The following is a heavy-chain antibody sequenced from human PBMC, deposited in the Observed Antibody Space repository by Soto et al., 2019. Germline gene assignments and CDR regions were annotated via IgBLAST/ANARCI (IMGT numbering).Heavy chain of an antibody. V-gene: IGHV4-59*01. J-gene: IGHJ5*02. D-gene: IGHD5-12*01. Sequence: PSETLSLTYTVSGASISSYYWTWIRRPPGKGLEWIGYIYYSGSTNYNPSLKSRVTISVDTSKNQFSLKLTSVTAADTAVYYCARGVATIGPWGQGTLVTVSS. CDR1: GASISSYY. CDR3: ARGVATIGP. CDR2: IYYSGST.